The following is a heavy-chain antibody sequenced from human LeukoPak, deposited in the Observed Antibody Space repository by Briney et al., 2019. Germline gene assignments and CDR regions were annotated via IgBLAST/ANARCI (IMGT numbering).Heavy chain of an antibody. CDR2: ISYDGSNK. CDR1: GFTFSSYA. CDR3: ARDHISGYELYYFDY. Sequence: PGGSLRLSCAASGFTFSSYAMHWVRQAPGKGLEWVAVISYDGSNKYYADSVKGRFTISRDNSKNTLYLQMNSLRAEDTAVYYCARDHISGYELYYFDYWGQGTLVTVPS. V-gene: IGHV3-30*04. D-gene: IGHD5-12*01. J-gene: IGHJ4*02.